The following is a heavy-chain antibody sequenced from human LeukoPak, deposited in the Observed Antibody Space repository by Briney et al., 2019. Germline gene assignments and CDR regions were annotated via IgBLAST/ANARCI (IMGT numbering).Heavy chain of an antibody. D-gene: IGHD6-19*01. CDR1: GFAFSSYW. CDR3: AKDATGYSSGGGYFDY. J-gene: IGHJ4*02. V-gene: IGHV3-7*03. Sequence: GGSLRLSCAASGFAFSSYWMSWVRQAPGKGLEWVANIKQDGSEKYYVDSVKGRFTISRDNAKNSLYLQMNSLRAEDTAMYYCAKDATGYSSGGGYFDYWGQGALVTVSS. CDR2: IKQDGSEK.